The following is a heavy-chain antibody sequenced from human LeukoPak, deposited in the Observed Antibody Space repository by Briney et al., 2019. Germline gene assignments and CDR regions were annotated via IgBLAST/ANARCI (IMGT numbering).Heavy chain of an antibody. J-gene: IGHJ3*02. CDR2: IYYSGST. Sequence: SETLSLTCTVSGGSISSYYWSWIRQPPGKGLEWIGYIYYSGSTNYNPSLKSRVTISVDTSKNQFSLKLSSVTAADTAVYYCARVSGRSASDIWGQGTMVTVSS. D-gene: IGHD5-12*01. V-gene: IGHV4-59*01. CDR1: GGSISSYY. CDR3: ARVSGRSASDI.